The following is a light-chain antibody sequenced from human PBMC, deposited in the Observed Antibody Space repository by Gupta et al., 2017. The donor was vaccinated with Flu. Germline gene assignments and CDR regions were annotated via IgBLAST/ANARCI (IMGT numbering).Light chain of an antibody. CDR3: QQYGNLPIT. J-gene: IGKJ4*01. V-gene: IGKV1-33*01. CDR1: QDISNY. CDR2: DAS. Sequence: PSSLSASVGDRVTITCQASQDISNYLNWYQQKPGKAPKLLIYDASNLETGVPSRFSGSRSGTDFTFNINSLHPDDIAIYYCQQYGNLPITFGEGTKVEIK.